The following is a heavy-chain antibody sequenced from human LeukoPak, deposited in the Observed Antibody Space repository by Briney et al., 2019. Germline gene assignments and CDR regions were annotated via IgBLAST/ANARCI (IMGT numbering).Heavy chain of an antibody. CDR1: GYTFSSYS. CDR2: ISVRSNYI. J-gene: IGHJ4*02. Sequence: GGSLRLSCAASGYTFSSYSINWVRQAPGKGLEWVSSISVRSNYIYYADSVRGRFRISRDDARDSLYQQMNSLRAEDTAVYYCVRLRRNSDTSGFYYYYDFWGQGTLVTVSS. CDR3: VRLRRNSDTSGFYYYYDF. D-gene: IGHD3-22*01. V-gene: IGHV3-21*01.